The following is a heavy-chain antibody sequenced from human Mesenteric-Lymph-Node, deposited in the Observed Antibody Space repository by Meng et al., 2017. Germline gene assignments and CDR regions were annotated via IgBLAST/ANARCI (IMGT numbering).Heavy chain of an antibody. CDR2: IRAYSCNI. V-gene: IGHV1-18*01. J-gene: IGHJ4*02. D-gene: IGHD6-6*01. CDR3: ARDGYSSSSSWGPDY. Sequence: QRPEVESAGEVKKPGGSVTDSCKASGYTFISFGISWVRQAPGQGLEWMGWIRAYSCNINSEPNLQDRVTMTTDTSTSTAYMELRGLTSDDTAVYYCARDGYSSSSSWGPDYWGQGTLVTVSS. CDR1: GYTFISFG.